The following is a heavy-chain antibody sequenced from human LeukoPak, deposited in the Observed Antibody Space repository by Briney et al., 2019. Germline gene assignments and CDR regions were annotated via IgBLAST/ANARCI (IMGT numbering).Heavy chain of an antibody. CDR2: IIPILGIA. D-gene: IGHD2-15*01. J-gene: IGHJ4*02. CDR1: VGSFSSYT. V-gene: IGHV1-69*04. Sequence: PRASVKVSCKASVGSFSSYTISWVRQAPGQGLEWMGRIIPILGIANYAQKFQGRVTITADKSTRTAYMELSSLRSEETAVYYCTRDVRSSWENWGQGTLVTVSS. CDR3: TRDVRSSWEN.